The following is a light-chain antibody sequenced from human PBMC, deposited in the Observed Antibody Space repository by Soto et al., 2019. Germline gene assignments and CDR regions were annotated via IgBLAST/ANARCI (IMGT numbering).Light chain of an antibody. CDR2: DAS. CDR3: QQYNHYWT. V-gene: IGKV1D-13*01. J-gene: IGKJ1*01. Sequence: SQLPQWPWSLSASIGDPVTISCRASQGIATGLAWYQQKPGAPPKLLIYDASTLERGIPSRFSGSGSGTEFILTISSLQPDDFATYYCQQYNHYWTFGQGTKVDIK. CDR1: QGIATG.